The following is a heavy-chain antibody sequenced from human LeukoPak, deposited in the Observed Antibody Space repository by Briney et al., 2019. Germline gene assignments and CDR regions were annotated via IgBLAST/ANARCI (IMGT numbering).Heavy chain of an antibody. CDR3: ARDLWFGETRDY. V-gene: IGHV1-69*06. CDR1: GGTFSSYA. D-gene: IGHD3-10*01. Sequence: GASVKVSFNAPGGTFSSYAISWVRQAPGQGLEWMGGIIPIFGTANYAQKFQGRVTITADKSTSTAYMELSSLRSEDTAVYYCARDLWFGETRDYWGQGTLVTVSS. CDR2: IIPIFGTA. J-gene: IGHJ4*02.